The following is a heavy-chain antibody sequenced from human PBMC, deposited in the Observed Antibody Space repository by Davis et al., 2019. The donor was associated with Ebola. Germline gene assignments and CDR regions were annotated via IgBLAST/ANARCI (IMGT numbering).Heavy chain of an antibody. CDR3: STTPQYSSGQNKPFDY. D-gene: IGHD6-19*01. CDR1: GFTLSGYD. CDR2: IWDDGSNK. V-gene: IGHV3-33*01. J-gene: IGHJ4*02. Sequence: GESLKISCAASGFTLSGYDMNWVRQAPGKGLQWVAVIWDDGSNKYYADSVKGLFTISRDNSKNTLYLQMNRLRAEDTAVYYCSTTPQYSSGQNKPFDYWGQGTLVTVSS.